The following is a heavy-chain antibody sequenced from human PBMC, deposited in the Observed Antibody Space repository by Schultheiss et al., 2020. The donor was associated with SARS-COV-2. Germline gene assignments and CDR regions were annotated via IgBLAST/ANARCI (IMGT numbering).Heavy chain of an antibody. V-gene: IGHV3-23*01. Sequence: GESLKISCAASGFTFSSYAMSWVRQAPGKGLEWVSAISGSGGSTYYADSVKGRFTISRDNSKNTLYLQMNSLRAEDTAVYFCAKDQVNDYWGQGTLVTVSS. D-gene: IGHD2-21*01. J-gene: IGHJ4*02. CDR1: GFTFSSYA. CDR2: ISGSGGST. CDR3: AKDQVNDY.